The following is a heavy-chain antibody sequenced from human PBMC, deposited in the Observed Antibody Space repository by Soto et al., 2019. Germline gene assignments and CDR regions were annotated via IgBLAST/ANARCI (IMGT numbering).Heavy chain of an antibody. Sequence: EVQLVESGGGLVQPGGSLRLSCAASGFTFSTYWMNWVRQAPGKGLEWVANIKEDGSEAYYGDSVKGRFTISRDNAKNALYQDMNSLRGEDTAVYYCARDWGAPGRGSALGYYYHFGMDVWGQGTTVTVPS. CDR3: ARDWGAPGRGSALGYYYHFGMDV. CDR2: IKEDGSEA. D-gene: IGHD3-16*01. V-gene: IGHV3-7*05. CDR1: GFTFSTYW. J-gene: IGHJ6*02.